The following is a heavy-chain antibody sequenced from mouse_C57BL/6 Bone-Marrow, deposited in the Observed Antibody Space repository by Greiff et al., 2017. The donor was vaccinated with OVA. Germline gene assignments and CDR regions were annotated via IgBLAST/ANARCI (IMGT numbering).Heavy chain of an antibody. CDR3: ARRGTTEGDY. J-gene: IGHJ2*01. V-gene: IGHV1-26*01. D-gene: IGHD6-1*01. CDR2: INPNNGGT. Sequence: EVQLQQSGPELVKPGASVKISCKASGYTFTDYYMNWVKQSHGQSLEWIGDINPNNGGTSYNQKFKGKATLTVDKSSSTAYMELRSLTSEDSAVYCCARRGTTEGDYWGQGTTLTVSS. CDR1: GYTFTDYY.